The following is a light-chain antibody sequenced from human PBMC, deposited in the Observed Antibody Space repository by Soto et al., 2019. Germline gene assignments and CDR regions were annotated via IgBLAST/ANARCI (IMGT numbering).Light chain of an antibody. V-gene: IGKV3-15*01. CDR2: DIS. J-gene: IGKJ5*01. CDR1: QDVTTN. Sequence: EISMTQFPAILSSSPGGGATLSCRAAQDVTTNFAWYKLRRGQPPRLLIYDISTRATGVPARFSGSGSGTDFTLTISGLQSEDFELYFCQQYNNWPFSFGPGTRLEI. CDR3: QQYNNWPFS.